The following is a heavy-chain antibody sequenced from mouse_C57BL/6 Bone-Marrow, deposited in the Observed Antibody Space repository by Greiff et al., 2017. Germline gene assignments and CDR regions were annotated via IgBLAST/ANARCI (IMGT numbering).Heavy chain of an antibody. CDR1: GYAFTNYL. D-gene: IGHD2-5*01. V-gene: IGHV1-54*01. CDR3: ARDSNYSGYFDY. CDR2: SNPGSGGT. Sequence: VQLQESGAELVRPGTSVKVSCKASGYAFTNYLIEWVKQRPGQGLEWIGVSNPGSGGTNYNEKFKGKATLTADKSSSTAYMQLSSLTSEDSAVYFCARDSNYSGYFDYWGQGTTLTVSS. J-gene: IGHJ2*01.